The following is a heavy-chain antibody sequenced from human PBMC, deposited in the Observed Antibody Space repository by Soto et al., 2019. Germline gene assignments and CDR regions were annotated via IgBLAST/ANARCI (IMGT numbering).Heavy chain of an antibody. CDR3: AFSKRDDDHHSHFDY. CDR2: IYYSGST. J-gene: IGHJ4*02. CDR1: GGSISSYY. V-gene: IGHV4-59*08. D-gene: IGHD1-1*01. Sequence: PSETLSLTCTVSGGSISSYYWSWIRQPPGKGLEWIGYIYYSGSTNYNPSLKSRVTISVDTSKNQFSLKLSSVTAADTAMYYCAFSKRDDDHHSHFDYPSQRTLVIVSS.